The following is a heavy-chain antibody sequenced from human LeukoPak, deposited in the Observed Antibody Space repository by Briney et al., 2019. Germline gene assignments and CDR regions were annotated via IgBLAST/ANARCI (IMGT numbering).Heavy chain of an antibody. Sequence: GGSLRLSCAASGFTFDDYAMHWVRQASGKGLEWVSGISWNSGSIGYADSVKGRFTISRDNAKNSLYLQMNSLRAEDTALYYCAKDMYSSGYNFDYWGQGTLVTVSS. V-gene: IGHV3-9*01. CDR2: ISWNSGSI. CDR3: AKDMYSSGYNFDY. D-gene: IGHD6-19*01. J-gene: IGHJ4*02. CDR1: GFTFDDYA.